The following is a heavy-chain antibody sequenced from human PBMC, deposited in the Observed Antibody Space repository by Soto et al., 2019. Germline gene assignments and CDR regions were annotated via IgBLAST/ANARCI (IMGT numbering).Heavy chain of an antibody. V-gene: IGHV4-39*01. D-gene: IGHD4-17*01. CDR2: IYYSGST. CDR1: GGSISSSSYY. J-gene: IGHJ3*02. Sequence: QLQLQESGPGLVKPSETLSLTCTVSGGSISSSSYYWGWIRQPPGKGLEWIGSIYYSGSTYYNPSLKSRVTISVDTSKNQFSLKLSSVTAADTAVYYCASLPVDGYGDLGDAFDIWGQGTMVTVSS. CDR3: ASLPVDGYGDLGDAFDI.